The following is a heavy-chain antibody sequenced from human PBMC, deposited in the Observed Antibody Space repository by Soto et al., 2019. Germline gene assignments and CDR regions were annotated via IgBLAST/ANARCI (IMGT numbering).Heavy chain of an antibody. J-gene: IGHJ5*02. CDR1: GGSFSGYY. V-gene: IGHV4-34*01. Sequence: QVQLQQWGAGLLKPSETLSLTCAVYGGSFSGYYWSWIRQPPGKGLEWIGEINHSGSTNYNPSLKSRVTISVDTSKNQFSLKLSSVTAADTAVYYCARIGVVPAAMSWFDPWGRGTLVTVSS. D-gene: IGHD2-2*01. CDR2: INHSGST. CDR3: ARIGVVPAAMSWFDP.